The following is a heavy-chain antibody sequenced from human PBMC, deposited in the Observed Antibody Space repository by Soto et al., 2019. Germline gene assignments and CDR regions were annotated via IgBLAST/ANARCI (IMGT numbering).Heavy chain of an antibody. Sequence: QVQLVQSGAEVKKPGSSVKVSCKASGGTFSSYTISWVRQAPGQGLEWMGRIIPILGIANYAQKFQGRVTITADKYTSTAYMELSSLRSEDTAVYYCARDRDSGYDSANDAFDIWGEGTMVTVSS. CDR2: IIPILGIA. D-gene: IGHD5-12*01. J-gene: IGHJ3*02. CDR3: ARDRDSGYDSANDAFDI. CDR1: GGTFSSYT. V-gene: IGHV1-69*08.